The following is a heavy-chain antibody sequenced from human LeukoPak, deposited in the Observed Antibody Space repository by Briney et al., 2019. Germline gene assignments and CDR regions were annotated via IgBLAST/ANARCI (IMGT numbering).Heavy chain of an antibody. V-gene: IGHV4-34*01. D-gene: IGHD4-17*01. CDR2: INDSGST. CDR3: ARGRDGDYPAYYCYGMDV. Sequence: PSETLSLTCAVYGGSFSGYYWSWIRQPPGKGLEWIGEINDSGSTNYNPSLTSRVTISVDTSKNQFSLKLRSVTAADTAVYYCARGRDGDYPAYYCYGMDVWGQGTTVTVSS. J-gene: IGHJ6*02. CDR1: GGSFSGYY.